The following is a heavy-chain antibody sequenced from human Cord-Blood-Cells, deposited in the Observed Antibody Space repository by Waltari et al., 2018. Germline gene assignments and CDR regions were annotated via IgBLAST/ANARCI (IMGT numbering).Heavy chain of an antibody. Sequence: QVQLVQSGAEVKKPGASVKVSCKASGYTFTSYGISWVRQAPGQGLEWMGWINAYNGNTNYAPEHQGRVTMTTDTSTITAYMGLRSLSSGDTAVYYCARPTYYDFWSGYYDALDIWGQGTRVTVSS. D-gene: IGHD3-3*01. CDR3: ARPTYYDFWSGYYDALDI. CDR1: GYTFTSYG. J-gene: IGHJ3*02. V-gene: IGHV1-18*01. CDR2: INAYNGNT.